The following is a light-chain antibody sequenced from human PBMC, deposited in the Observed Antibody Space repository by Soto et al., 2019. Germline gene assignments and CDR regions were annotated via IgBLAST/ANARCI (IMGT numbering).Light chain of an antibody. CDR1: SSDVGGYNY. CDR3: SSYTRSSTPGV. J-gene: IGLJ1*01. V-gene: IGLV2-14*01. Sequence: QSALTQPASVSGSPGQSITISCTGTSSDVGGYNYVSWYQQHPGKAPKLMIYDVSNRPSGVSNRFSGSKSGNTASLTISGLQAEDEADYYCSSYTRSSTPGVFGTGTKVTVL. CDR2: DVS.